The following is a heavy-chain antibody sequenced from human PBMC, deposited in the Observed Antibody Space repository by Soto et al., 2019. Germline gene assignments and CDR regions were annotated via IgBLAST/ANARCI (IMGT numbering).Heavy chain of an antibody. J-gene: IGHJ4*02. Sequence: QVQLQESGAGLVKPSETLSLTCTVSGGSISSYYWSWIRQPPGKGLEWIGSIYHSGSTNYSPSLKSRVTISVDTSKNQFSLKLSSVTAADTAVYYCARSYCDYVFDYWGQGTLVTVSS. V-gene: IGHV4-59*01. D-gene: IGHD4-17*01. CDR3: ARSYCDYVFDY. CDR1: GGSISSYY. CDR2: IYHSGST.